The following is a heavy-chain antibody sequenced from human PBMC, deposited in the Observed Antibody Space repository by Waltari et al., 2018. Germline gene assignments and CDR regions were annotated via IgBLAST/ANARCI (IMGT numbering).Heavy chain of an antibody. CDR3: AREGSLYSSTGGWIGP. V-gene: IGHV4-59*11. Sequence: QVHLQESGPGLVKPSETLSLTGTVSNGSLTNHYWSWIRQPPGKRMEWIGWINQITGDTNYNPSLESRVIISSDISKNQFSLKLTSVTAADTAIYYCAREGSLYSSTGGWIGPWGQGMLVTVSS. CDR2: INQITGDT. J-gene: IGHJ5*01. D-gene: IGHD2-2*01. CDR1: NGSLTNHY.